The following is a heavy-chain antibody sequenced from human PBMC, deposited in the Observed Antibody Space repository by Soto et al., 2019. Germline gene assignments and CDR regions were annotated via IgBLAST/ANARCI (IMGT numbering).Heavy chain of an antibody. Sequence: EVQLLESGGGLVQPGGSLRLSCAASGFTFSSYSMSWVRQAPGKGLEWVSGISGSGGSTYYADSVKGLFTISRDNSKNTLYLQMNSLRDEDTAVYYCAKDRYCSGGSCYFDYWGKGTLFTVSS. J-gene: IGHJ4*02. CDR3: AKDRYCSGGSCYFDY. CDR2: ISGSGGST. V-gene: IGHV3-23*01. CDR1: GFTFSSYS. D-gene: IGHD2-15*01.